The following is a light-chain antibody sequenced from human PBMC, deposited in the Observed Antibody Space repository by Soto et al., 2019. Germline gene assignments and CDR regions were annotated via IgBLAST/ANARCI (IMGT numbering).Light chain of an antibody. V-gene: IGKV3D-20*02. CDR2: GAS. CDR3: QQRNVWPPIT. CDR1: QSVSSRY. Sequence: EVVLTQSPDTLSLSPGERATLSCRASQSVSSRYLAWYQQKSGQAPRLLIYGASTRATGIPDNFSGSGSGTDFILTINNLEPEDFAVYYCQQRNVWPPITFGQGTRLEI. J-gene: IGKJ5*01.